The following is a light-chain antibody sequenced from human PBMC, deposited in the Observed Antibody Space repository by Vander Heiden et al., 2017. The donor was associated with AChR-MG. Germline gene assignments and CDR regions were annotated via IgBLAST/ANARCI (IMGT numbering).Light chain of an antibody. CDR2: EVN. J-gene: IGLJ3*02. CDR1: SSDVGSYSF. Sequence: QSALTQPASVSGSPVQSITISCTGTSSDVGSYSFVSWYQHHAGKAPKLIIYEVNKRPSVISNRFSGSKSGNTASLTISGLLAEDEADYYCCSYAGSSALVFGGGTKVTVL. V-gene: IGLV2-23*02. CDR3: CSYAGSSALV.